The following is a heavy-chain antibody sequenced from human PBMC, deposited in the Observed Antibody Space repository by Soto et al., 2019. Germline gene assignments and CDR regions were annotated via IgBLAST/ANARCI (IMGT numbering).Heavy chain of an antibody. Sequence: LSLTSAVPGCSFTSNNWWTWVRQPPGQGLQWIREIYLTGRTNYNPALKSRVTLSLDKSENQFSLKVTSLTAADTAVYYCASRDPGNSVDYWGEGTVVTVSS. CDR1: GCSFTSNNW. CDR2: IYLTGRT. J-gene: IGHJ4*02. CDR3: ASRDPGNSVDY. D-gene: IGHD5-12*01. V-gene: IGHV4-4*02.